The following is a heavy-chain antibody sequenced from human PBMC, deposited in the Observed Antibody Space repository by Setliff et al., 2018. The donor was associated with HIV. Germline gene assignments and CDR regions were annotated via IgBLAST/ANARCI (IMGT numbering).Heavy chain of an antibody. Sequence: SETLSLTCSVSGASVSGQFWSWIRQPPGKGLEWIGFISNTGDTTYNPSLKSRVNMFIDTSKKQFSLKVASVTAADTAVYYCVRQHGDYAFDPWGQGTLVTVSS. CDR3: VRQHGDYAFDP. CDR2: ISNTGDT. J-gene: IGHJ5*02. V-gene: IGHV4-59*08. CDR1: GASVSGQF. D-gene: IGHD4-17*01.